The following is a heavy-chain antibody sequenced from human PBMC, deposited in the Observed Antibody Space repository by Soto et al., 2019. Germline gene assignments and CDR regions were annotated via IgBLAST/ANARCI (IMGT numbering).Heavy chain of an antibody. Sequence: SETLSLTCTVSGGSISSYYWSWIRQPPGKGLEWIGYIYYSGSTNYNPSLKSRVTISVDTSKNQFSLKLSSVTAADTAVYYCARSYRHPYYYDSSGYHYNWFDPWGQGTLVTVSS. J-gene: IGHJ5*02. CDR2: IYYSGST. D-gene: IGHD3-22*01. CDR1: GGSISSYY. V-gene: IGHV4-59*01. CDR3: ARSYRHPYYYDSSGYHYNWFDP.